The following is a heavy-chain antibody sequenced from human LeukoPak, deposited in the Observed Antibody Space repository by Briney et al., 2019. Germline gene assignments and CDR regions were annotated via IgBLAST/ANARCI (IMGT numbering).Heavy chain of an antibody. D-gene: IGHD5-18*01. CDR3: AKDRPIQGGFDP. V-gene: IGHV3-30*02. CDR1: GFSFSSFG. J-gene: IGHJ5*02. Sequence: GGSLRLSCAASGFSFSSFGMLWVRQALGKGPQWVAFIRSDGRNTYYADSVQGRFTASRDNSKNTLFLQMNSLRPEDTAVYYCAKDRPIQGGFDPWGQGTPVTVPS. CDR2: IRSDGRNT.